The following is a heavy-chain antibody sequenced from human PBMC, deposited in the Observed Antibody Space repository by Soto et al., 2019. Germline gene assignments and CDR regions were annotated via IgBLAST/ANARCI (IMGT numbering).Heavy chain of an antibody. CDR2: TYHTGST. CDR1: GGSISIGVYY. D-gene: IGHD2-2*01. Sequence: QVQLQESGPGLVKPSQTLSLTCTVSGGSISIGVYYWNWIRQHPGKGLEWIGYTYHTGSTYYNPSLESRVTISVDPSKNQFSLKLSSATAADTAVYYCARIGNPDASLYFDYWGQGTLVTVSS. J-gene: IGHJ4*02. CDR3: ARIGNPDASLYFDY. V-gene: IGHV4-31*03.